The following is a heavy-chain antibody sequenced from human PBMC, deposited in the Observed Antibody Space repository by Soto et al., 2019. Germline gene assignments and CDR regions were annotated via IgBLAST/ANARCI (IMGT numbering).Heavy chain of an antibody. CDR1: GGTFSSYA. CDR3: ARGKGSYYDSSGYYYFDY. J-gene: IGHJ4*02. V-gene: IGHV1-69*01. CDR2: IIPIFGTA. D-gene: IGHD3-22*01. Sequence: QVQLVQSGAEVKKPGSSVKVSCKASGGTFSSYAISWVRQAPGQGLEWMGGIIPIFGTANYAQKFQGRVTITADESTSTAYMELSSLRSEDMAVYYCARGKGSYYDSSGYYYFDYWGQGTLVTVSS.